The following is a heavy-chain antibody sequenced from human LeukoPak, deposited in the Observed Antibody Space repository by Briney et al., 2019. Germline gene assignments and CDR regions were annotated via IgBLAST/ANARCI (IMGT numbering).Heavy chain of an antibody. J-gene: IGHJ4*02. D-gene: IGHD2-8*01. CDR3: TKDRYCTTTFFPLDY. Sequence: PGGSLRLSCVASGFTFDDYSFHWVRQAPGKGLEWLSLISRDGRATYYADSVKGRFTISRDNSKNSLYLQMNSLRTEDTALYYCTKDRYCTTTFFPLDYWGQGTLVTVSS. CDR1: GFTFDDYS. V-gene: IGHV3-43*01. CDR2: ISRDGRAT.